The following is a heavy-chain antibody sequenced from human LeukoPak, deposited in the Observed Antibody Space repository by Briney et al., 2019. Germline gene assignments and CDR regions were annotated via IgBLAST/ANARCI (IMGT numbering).Heavy chain of an antibody. D-gene: IGHD1-26*01. CDR2: ISSTSTYI. CDR3: ACLVGATQDV. J-gene: IGHJ6*04. CDR1: GFTFGSYS. V-gene: IGHV3-21*01. Sequence: GGSLRLSCAASGFTFGSYSMNWVRQAPGKGLEWVSSISSTSTYIYYADSVKGRFTISRDNAKNSLYLQMNSLRAEDTAVYYCACLVGATQDVWGKGTTVIVSS.